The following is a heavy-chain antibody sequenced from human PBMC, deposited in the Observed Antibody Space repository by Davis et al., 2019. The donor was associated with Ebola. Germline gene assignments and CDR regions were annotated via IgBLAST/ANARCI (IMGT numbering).Heavy chain of an antibody. CDR2: IRYDGSNK. J-gene: IGHJ4*02. CDR1: GFTFSSYA. CDR3: AKDLGPYYYDSSGYFDY. Sequence: GESLKISCAASGFTFSSYAMTWVRQAPGKGLEWVAFIRYDGSNKYYADSVKGRFTISRDNSKNTLYLQMNSLRAEDTAVYYCAKDLGPYYYDSSGYFDYWGQGTLVTVAS. V-gene: IGHV3-30*02. D-gene: IGHD3-22*01.